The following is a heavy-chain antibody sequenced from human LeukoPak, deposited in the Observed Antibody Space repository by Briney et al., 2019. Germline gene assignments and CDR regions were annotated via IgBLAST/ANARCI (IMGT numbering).Heavy chain of an antibody. CDR2: ISYDGSNK. J-gene: IGHJ4*02. V-gene: IGHV3-30-3*01. Sequence: GRSLRLSCAASGFTFSSYAMHWVRQAPGKGLEWVAVISYDGSNKYYADSVKGRFTISRDNSKNTLYLQMNSLRAEDTAVYYCARNGRYFDYWGQGTLVTVSS. CDR3: ARNGRYFDY. CDR1: GFTFSSYA. D-gene: IGHD1-1*01.